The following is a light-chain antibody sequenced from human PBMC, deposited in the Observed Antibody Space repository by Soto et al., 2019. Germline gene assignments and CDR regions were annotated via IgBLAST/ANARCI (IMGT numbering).Light chain of an antibody. CDR3: QQRSNWPRT. Sequence: EIVLTHSPATLSLSPGERAALSARASQSVSSYLAWYQQKPGQAPRLLIYDASNRATGIPARFSGSGSGTDFTLTISSLEPEDFAVYYCQQRSNWPRTFGQGTRWIS. CDR1: QSVSSY. V-gene: IGKV3-11*01. J-gene: IGKJ1*01. CDR2: DAS.